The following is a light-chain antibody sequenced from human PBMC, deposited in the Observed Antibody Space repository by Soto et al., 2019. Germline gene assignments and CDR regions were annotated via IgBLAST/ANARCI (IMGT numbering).Light chain of an antibody. CDR2: RAS. V-gene: IGKV1-5*03. CDR1: QSIDTA. J-gene: IGKJ2*01. CDR3: QQYGSSPYT. Sequence: DVQMTQSPSTLSASVGDTVTITCRASQSIDTALAWYQQKPGKAPNLLIYRASNLESGVPSRFSGSGSGTEFTLAISSLQPDDFATYYCQQYGSSPYTFGQGTKLEIK.